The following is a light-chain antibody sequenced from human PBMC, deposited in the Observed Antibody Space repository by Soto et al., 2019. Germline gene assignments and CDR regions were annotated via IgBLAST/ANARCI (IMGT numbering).Light chain of an antibody. CDR3: MQGSQWT. Sequence: DVVMTQSPLSLAVTLGQPASISCRSSQRLLYSDGNTYLNWFHQRPGQSPRRLIYKVSNRDSGVPDRFSGSGSGTDFTLKISRVEAEDVGIYYCMQGSQWTFGQGTRVEIK. CDR1: QRLLYSDGNTY. J-gene: IGKJ1*01. V-gene: IGKV2-30*01. CDR2: KVS.